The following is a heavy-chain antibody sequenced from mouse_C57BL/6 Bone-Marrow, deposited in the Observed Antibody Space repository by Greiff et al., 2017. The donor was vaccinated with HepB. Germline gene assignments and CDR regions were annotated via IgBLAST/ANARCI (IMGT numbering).Heavy chain of an antibody. D-gene: IGHD1-1*01. Sequence: EVKLVESGGGLVQPGGSLKLSCAASGFTFSDYYMYWVRQTPEKRLEWVAYISNGGGSTYYPDTVKGRFTISRDNAKNTLYLQMSRLKSEDTAMYYCARHGYATTVVAPMDYWGQGTSVTVSS. CDR1: GFTFSDYY. CDR2: ISNGGGST. J-gene: IGHJ4*01. CDR3: ARHGYATTVVAPMDY. V-gene: IGHV5-12*01.